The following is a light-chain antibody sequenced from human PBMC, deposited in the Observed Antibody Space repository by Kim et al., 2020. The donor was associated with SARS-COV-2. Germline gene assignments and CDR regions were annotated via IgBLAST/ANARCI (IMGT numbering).Light chain of an antibody. CDR3: SSYTSSKTWV. Sequence: TISCPGRNRDMGGYNYVSWYQHHPGKAPKLIIYDVTKRPSGVSDRFSGSKSGNTASLIISGLQADDEADYYCSSYTSSKTWVFGGGTQLTVL. V-gene: IGLV2-14*03. CDR2: DVT. J-gene: IGLJ3*02. CDR1: NRDMGGYNY.